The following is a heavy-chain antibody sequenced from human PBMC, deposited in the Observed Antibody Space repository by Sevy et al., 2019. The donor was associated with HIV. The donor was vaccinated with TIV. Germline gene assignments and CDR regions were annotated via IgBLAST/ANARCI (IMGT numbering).Heavy chain of an antibody. Sequence: SETLTLTCTVSGGSVSSGSYYWSWIRQPPGKGLEWIGYINYSGSTNYNPPLKSLVTTSVDTSKNQFSLKLSSVTAADTAVYYCARTAMDGTYYYYYYMDVWGKGTTVTVSS. CDR2: INYSGST. V-gene: IGHV4-61*01. D-gene: IGHD5-18*01. J-gene: IGHJ6*03. CDR3: ARTAMDGTYYYYYYMDV. CDR1: GGSVSSGSYY.